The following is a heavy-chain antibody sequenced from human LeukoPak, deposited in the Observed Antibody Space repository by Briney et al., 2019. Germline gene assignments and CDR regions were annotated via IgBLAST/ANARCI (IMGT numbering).Heavy chain of an antibody. V-gene: IGHV1-69-2*01. Sequence: ASVKVSCKVSGYTLTDYSMHWVPQAPGKGLEWLGVVDPEDGETIYAQKFQGRVTITADTSTDTAYMELSSLRSYDTAVYYCATTRMMITFGGAAPRQDNDYWGQGTLVTVSS. CDR3: ATTRMMITFGGAAPRQDNDY. CDR1: GYTLTDYS. CDR2: VDPEDGET. J-gene: IGHJ4*02. D-gene: IGHD3-16*01.